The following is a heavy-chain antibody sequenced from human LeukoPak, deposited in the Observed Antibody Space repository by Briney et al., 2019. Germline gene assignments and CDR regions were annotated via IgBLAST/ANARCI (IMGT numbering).Heavy chain of an antibody. V-gene: IGHV1-2*02. J-gene: IGHJ3*02. D-gene: IGHD2-21*01. Sequence: ASVKVSCKASGYTFTGYYMHWVRQAPGQVLAWMGWINPNSGGTNYAQKFQGRVTMTRDTSISTAYMELSRLKSDDTAVYYCARGVRLWTPDAFGIRGQGTMVTVSS. CDR3: ARGVRLWTPDAFGI. CDR2: INPNSGGT. CDR1: GYTFTGYY.